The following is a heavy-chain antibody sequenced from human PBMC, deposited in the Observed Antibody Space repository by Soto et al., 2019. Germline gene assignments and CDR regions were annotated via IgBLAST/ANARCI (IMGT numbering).Heavy chain of an antibody. CDR1: GYTFTSPG. CDR2: NNTYNGNT. Sequence: VQLVQSGVEVKKPGASVKVSCKASGYTFTSPGISWVRQAPGQGLEWMGWNNTYNGNTNYAQKVQGRVTMTTKTSTSTAYMELRSLRSDDTAVYYCARDLLYSTRSTVRFDIWGQGTMLTVSS. V-gene: IGHV1-18*01. D-gene: IGHD6-13*01. J-gene: IGHJ3*02. CDR3: ARDLLYSTRSTVRFDI.